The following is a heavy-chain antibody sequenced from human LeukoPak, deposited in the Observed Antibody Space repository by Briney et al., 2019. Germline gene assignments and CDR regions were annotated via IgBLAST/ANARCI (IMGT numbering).Heavy chain of an antibody. D-gene: IGHD3-22*01. V-gene: IGHV4-34*01. Sequence: SETLSLTCAVYGGSFSGYYWSWIRQPPGKGLEWIGEINHSGSTNYNPSLKSRVTISVDTSKNQFSLKLSSVTAADTAVYYCARAYMYYYDSSGYSPTLPTWYGMDVWGQGTTVTVSS. CDR2: INHSGST. J-gene: IGHJ6*02. CDR1: GGSFSGYY. CDR3: ARAYMYYYDSSGYSPTLPTWYGMDV.